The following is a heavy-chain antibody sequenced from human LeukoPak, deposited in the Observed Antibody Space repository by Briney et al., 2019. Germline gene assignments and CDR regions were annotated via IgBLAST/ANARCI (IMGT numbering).Heavy chain of an antibody. CDR3: ARDYKYALDN. Sequence: GGSLRLSCAASGFTFSSYAMSWVRQAPGKGLEWISYIGISSGNTNYADSVKGRFTISGDKAKNSLYLQMNSLRVEDTAVYYCARDYKYALDNWGQGTLVTVSS. CDR1: GFTFSSYA. D-gene: IGHD5-24*01. V-gene: IGHV3-48*01. J-gene: IGHJ4*02. CDR2: IGISSGNT.